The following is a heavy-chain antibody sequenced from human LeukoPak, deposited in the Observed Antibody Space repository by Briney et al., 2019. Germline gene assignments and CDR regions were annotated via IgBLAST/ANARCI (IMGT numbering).Heavy chain of an antibody. CDR2: IYYSGST. CDR1: GGSISSYY. CDR3: ARDRTSGWFDP. D-gene: IGHD3-10*01. V-gene: IGHV4-59*01. J-gene: IGHJ5*02. Sequence: SETLSLTCTVSGGSISSYYWSWIRQPPGKGLEWIGYIYYSGSTNYNPSLKSRVTISVDTSKNQFSLKLSSVTAADTAVYYCARDRTSGWFDPRGQGTLVTVSS.